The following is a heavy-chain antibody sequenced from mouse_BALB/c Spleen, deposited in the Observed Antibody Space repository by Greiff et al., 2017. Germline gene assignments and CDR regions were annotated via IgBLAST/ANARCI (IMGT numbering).Heavy chain of an antibody. CDR3: ARGVPGAY. V-gene: IGHV14-1*02. Sequence: VQLKQSGAELVRPGALVKLSCKASGFNIKDYYMHWVKQRPEQGLEWIGWIDPENGNTIYDPKFQGKASITADTSSNTAYLQLSSLTSEDTAVYYCARGVPGAYWGQGTLVTVSA. D-gene: IGHD2-14*01. CDR2: IDPENGNT. J-gene: IGHJ3*01. CDR1: GFNIKDYY.